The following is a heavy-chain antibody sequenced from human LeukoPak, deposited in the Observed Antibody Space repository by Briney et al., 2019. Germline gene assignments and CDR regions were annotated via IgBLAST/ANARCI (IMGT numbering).Heavy chain of an antibody. CDR1: KFNFNSYG. J-gene: IGHJ3*02. CDR3: AKDPNGDYIGTFDI. CDR2: ISGSGGST. Sequence: GGSLRLSCTTSKFNFNSYGMTWVRQAPGKGLKWVSSISGSGGSTQYAASVQGRFTISRDNSKNTLYLQMNSLRAEDTAVYYCAKDPNGDYIGTFDIWGQGTMVTVSS. D-gene: IGHD4-17*01. V-gene: IGHV3-23*01.